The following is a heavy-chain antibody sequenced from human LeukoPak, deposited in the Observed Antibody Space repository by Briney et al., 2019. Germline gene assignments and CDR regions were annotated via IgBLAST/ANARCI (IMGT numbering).Heavy chain of an antibody. J-gene: IGHJ4*02. CDR1: GYTFTDYY. CDR2: INPNSGGA. V-gene: IGHV1-2*02. CDR3: ARHPDNSGRGY. Sequence: ASVKVSCKASGYTFTDYYLHWVRQATGQGLEWMGWINPNSGGANYPQKFQGRVTMTRDTSISTAYMELSRLRSDDTAVYYCARHPDNSGRGYWGQGTLVTVSS. D-gene: IGHD6-25*01.